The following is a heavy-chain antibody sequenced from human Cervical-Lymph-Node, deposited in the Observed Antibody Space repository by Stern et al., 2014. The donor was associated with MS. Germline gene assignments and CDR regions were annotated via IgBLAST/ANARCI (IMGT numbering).Heavy chain of an antibody. V-gene: IGHV1-69*01. CDR1: GGTFSSYA. D-gene: IGHD5-18*01. CDR3: ARDRKDRIQPGGWFDP. J-gene: IGHJ5*02. CDR2: IIPIFGTA. Sequence: VQLVESGAEVKKPGSSVKVSCKASGGTFSSYAISWVRQAPGQGLEGMGGIIPIFGTANYAQKFQGRVTITADESTSTAYMELSSLRSEDTAVYYCARDRKDRIQPGGWFDPWGQGTLVTVSS.